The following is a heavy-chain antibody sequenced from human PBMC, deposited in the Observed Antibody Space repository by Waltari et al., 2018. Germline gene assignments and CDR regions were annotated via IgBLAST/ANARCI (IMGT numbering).Heavy chain of an antibody. V-gene: IGHV3-23*01. CDR1: GFSFSDYA. D-gene: IGHD3-3*01. J-gene: IGHJ4*02. CDR2: ISGGGST. CDR3: ARDGAVLRFLEWLFPPDF. Sequence: EVQLLESGGGLVQPGGSLRLSCAASGFSFSDYAMNWVRQAPGKGLEWVSAISGGGSTYYADSVKVRFTISRDSSKNTLYLQIDSLRAEDTAIYYCARDGAVLRFLEWLFPPDFWGQGTLVTVSS.